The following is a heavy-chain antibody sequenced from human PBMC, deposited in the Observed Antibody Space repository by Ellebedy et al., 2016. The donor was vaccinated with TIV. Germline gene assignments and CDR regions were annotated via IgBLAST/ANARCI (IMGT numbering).Heavy chain of an antibody. V-gene: IGHV3-7*03. CDR1: GFRFSDYW. CDR2: IKDDGSEK. D-gene: IGHD3-22*01. J-gene: IGHJ3*02. Sequence: PGGSLRLSCGASGFRFSDYWMTRLRQGPGKRLEWVATIKDDGSEKYYVDSVKGRFTMSRDNAKNSLFLQMNRLRAEETAVYYCARARNAPFTGDFDNNGYVASDIWGQGTLVTVSS. CDR3: ARARNAPFTGDFDNNGYVASDI.